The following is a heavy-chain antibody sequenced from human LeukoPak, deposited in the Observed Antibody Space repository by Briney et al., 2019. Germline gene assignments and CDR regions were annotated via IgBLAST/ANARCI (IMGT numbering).Heavy chain of an antibody. Sequence: KPSETLSLTCAVYGGSFSGYYWSWIRQPPGKGLEWIGEINHSGSTNYNPSLKSRVTISVDTSKNQFSLKLSSVTAADTAVYYCARARRYYDSSGYILIFDYWGQGTLVTVSS. CDR2: INHSGST. CDR1: GGSFSGYY. D-gene: IGHD3-22*01. J-gene: IGHJ4*02. V-gene: IGHV4-34*01. CDR3: ARARRYYDSSGYILIFDY.